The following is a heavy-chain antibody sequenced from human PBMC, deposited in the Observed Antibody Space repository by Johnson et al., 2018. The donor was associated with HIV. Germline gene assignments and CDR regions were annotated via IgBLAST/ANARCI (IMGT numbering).Heavy chain of an antibody. D-gene: IGHD6-13*01. V-gene: IGHV3-23*04. CDR2: IIPSGTGT. CDR3: AKDRRGKQQLVTGNDAFDI. Sequence: VQLVESGGGVVRPGGSLRLSCAASGFTFDDYGMSWVRQAPGKGLEWVSGIIPSGTGTHYADSVEGRFTISRDNSRNTVYLQMNSLRAEDTAVYYCAKDRRGKQQLVTGNDAFDIWGQGTMVTVSS. J-gene: IGHJ3*02. CDR1: GFTFDDYG.